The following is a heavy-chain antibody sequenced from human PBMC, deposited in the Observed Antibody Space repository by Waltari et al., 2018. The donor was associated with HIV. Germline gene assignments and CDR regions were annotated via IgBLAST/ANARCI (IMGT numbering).Heavy chain of an antibody. Sequence: EVQLVESGGGLVQPGGSLSLSCAASGFTVSSNYMGCVRRAPGKGLEWVSVIYSGGSTDSPDSVKARFTISRDNPNTTLYLHMNSLRAEDTAVYYCAGVAMVIRSYFAYWRQGALVTVSS. CDR2: IYSGGST. J-gene: IGHJ4*02. CDR3: AGVAMVIRSYFAY. CDR1: GFTVSSNY. D-gene: IGHD5-18*01. V-gene: IGHV3-66*01.